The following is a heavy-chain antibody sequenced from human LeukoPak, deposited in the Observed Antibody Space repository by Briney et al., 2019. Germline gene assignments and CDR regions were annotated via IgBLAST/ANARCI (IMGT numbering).Heavy chain of an antibody. Sequence: GGSLRLSCAASGFTFSSYSMNWVRQAPGKGLEWVSSISSSSNYIYYADAVKGRFTISRDNAKNSLYLQMNSLRAEDTAVYYCARDYITVLRREVAEWGQGTLVTVSS. CDR2: ISSSSNYI. D-gene: IGHD3-10*01. V-gene: IGHV3-21*01. J-gene: IGHJ4*02. CDR3: ARDYITVLRREVAE. CDR1: GFTFSSYS.